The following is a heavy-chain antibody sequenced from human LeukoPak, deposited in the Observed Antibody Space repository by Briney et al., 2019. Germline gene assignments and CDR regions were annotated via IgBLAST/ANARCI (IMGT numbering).Heavy chain of an antibody. V-gene: IGHV4-38-2*01. Sequence: GSLRLSCAASGFTFSDYYMSWIRQAPGKGLEWIGSIFYSGSTYYNSSLKSRVTISVDTSKNQFSLKLSSVTAADTAVYYCARGGDGYNFVYWGQGTLVTVSS. D-gene: IGHD5-24*01. J-gene: IGHJ4*02. CDR3: ARGGDGYNFVY. CDR2: IFYSGST. CDR1: GFTFSDYY.